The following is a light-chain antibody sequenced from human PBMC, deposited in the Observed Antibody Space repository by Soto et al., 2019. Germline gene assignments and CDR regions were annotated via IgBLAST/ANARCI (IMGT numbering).Light chain of an antibody. J-gene: IGKJ1*01. V-gene: IGKV3-15*01. CDR2: GAS. Sequence: VMTQSPGTLSVSPGEGATLSCRASQSVSTNLAWYQQKPDQAPRLLIYGASTTATGMPARFSGSGSGTEFTLTISSLQSEDFAVYYCQQYYTWPRTFGQGTRVELK. CDR3: QQYYTWPRT. CDR1: QSVSTN.